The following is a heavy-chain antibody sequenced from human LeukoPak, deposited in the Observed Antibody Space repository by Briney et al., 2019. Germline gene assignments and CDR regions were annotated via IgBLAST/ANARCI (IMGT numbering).Heavy chain of an antibody. V-gene: IGHV4-59*08. J-gene: IGHJ6*02. CDR2: IYYSGST. CDR1: GGSISSYY. CDR3: ARLTYYDFWSGYPYGMDV. D-gene: IGHD3-3*01. Sequence: PSETLSLTCTVSGGSISSYYWSWIRQPPGKGLEWIGYIYYSGSTNYNPSLKSRVTIPVDTSKNQFSLKLSSVTAADTAVYYCARLTYYDFWSGYPYGMDVWGQGTTVTVSS.